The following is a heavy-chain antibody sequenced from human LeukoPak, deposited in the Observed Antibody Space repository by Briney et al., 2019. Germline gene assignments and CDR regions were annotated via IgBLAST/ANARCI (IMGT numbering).Heavy chain of an antibody. CDR1: GFNFDDYA. J-gene: IGHJ2*01. CDR3: TRRAARWQFDL. CDR2: INWKTGNG. V-gene: IGHV3-9*01. Sequence: GRSLRLSCAVSGFNFDDYAMHWVRQAPGRGLEWVSGINWKTGNGIYADSMKGRFTISRDNAKNSLYLQMSSLRAEDTALYYCTRRAARWQFDLWGRGTLPTVSS. D-gene: IGHD5-24*01.